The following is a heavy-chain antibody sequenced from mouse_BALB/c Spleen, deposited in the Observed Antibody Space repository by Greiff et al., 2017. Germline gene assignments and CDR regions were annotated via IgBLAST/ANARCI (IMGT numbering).Heavy chain of an antibody. D-gene: IGHD1-1*02. CDR1: GFAFSSSW. CDR2: IYPGDGDT. CDR3: GGGENGAWDD. V-gene: IGHV1-82*01. Sequence: VQLQQSGPGLVKPGASVKISCTASGFAFSSSWMTWVKQRPGQGLEWIGRIYPGDGDTNYNGTFKGQGTLAADKSSSTAYMQLSRLTAVDSAVYFWGGGENGAWDDGGQGTSLTVSS. J-gene: IGHJ2*02.